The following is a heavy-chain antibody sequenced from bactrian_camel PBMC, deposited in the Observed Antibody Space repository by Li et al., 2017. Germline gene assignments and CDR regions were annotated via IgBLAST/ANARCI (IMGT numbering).Heavy chain of an antibody. V-gene: IGHV3S67*01. CDR1: GFSISTFR. CDR3: AVLRVPNWVQCTGDLHYNY. D-gene: IGHD5*01. CDR2: ILSGA. J-gene: IGHJ4*01. Sequence: VQLVESGGGLVQPGASLRLSCAASGFSISTFRLSWFRQAPGKEREGVAGILSGASYHDSVKGRFTISRDNAKNTLYPRMNSLKPEDTAMYYCAVLRVPNWVQCTGDLHYNYWGQGTQVTVS.